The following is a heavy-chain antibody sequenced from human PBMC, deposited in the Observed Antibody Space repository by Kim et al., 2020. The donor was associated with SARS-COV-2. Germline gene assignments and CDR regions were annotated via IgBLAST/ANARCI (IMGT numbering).Heavy chain of an antibody. CDR3: ARDQQVVRGAKYYFAY. CDR2: ISYDGSNK. J-gene: IGHJ4*02. V-gene: IGHV3-30*04. D-gene: IGHD3-10*01. Sequence: GGSLRLSCAASGFTFSSYAMHWVRQAPGKGLEWVAVISYDGSNKYYADSVKGRFTISRDNSKNTLYLQMNSLRAEDTAVYYCARDQQVVRGAKYYFAYWGQGTLVTVSS. CDR1: GFTFSSYA.